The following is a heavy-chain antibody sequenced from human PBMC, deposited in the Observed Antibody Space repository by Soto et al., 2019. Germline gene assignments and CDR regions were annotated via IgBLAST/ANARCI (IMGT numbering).Heavy chain of an antibody. D-gene: IGHD3-22*01. V-gene: IGHV3-9*01. J-gene: IGHJ4*02. CDR3: VKDRNYYHSTGSFDN. Sequence: EVQLVESGGGLVQPGRSLRLSCAASGFIFDDYAIHWVRQAPGKGLEWVSGINWNSGSMGYADSVKGRFTISRDNARNSLYLEMNSLRAEDSSLYYCVKDRNYYHSTGSFDNWGQGTLVTVAS. CDR1: GFIFDDYA. CDR2: INWNSGSM.